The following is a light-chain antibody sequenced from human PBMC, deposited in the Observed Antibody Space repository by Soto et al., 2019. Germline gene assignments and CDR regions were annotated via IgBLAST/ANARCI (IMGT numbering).Light chain of an antibody. Sequence: DIQLTQSPSFLSASVGDRVTITCRASQGISSYLAWYQQPPGNAPKLLIYGASTLQRGVSSRFSGSGSGTEFTLTISSLQPEDVATYYCQHLNTYPRTFGQGTKLEVK. CDR2: GAS. J-gene: IGKJ2*01. V-gene: IGKV1-9*01. CDR3: QHLNTYPRT. CDR1: QGISSY.